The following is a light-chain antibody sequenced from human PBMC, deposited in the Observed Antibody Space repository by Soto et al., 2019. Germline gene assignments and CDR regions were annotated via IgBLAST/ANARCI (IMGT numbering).Light chain of an antibody. CDR2: SNN. V-gene: IGLV1-44*01. J-gene: IGLJ1*01. CDR3: AAWDDSLNGYV. CDR1: SSNIGSNT. Sequence: QSVLTQPPSASGTPGQRVTISCSGSSSNIGSNTVNWYQQLPGTAPKLLIYSNNQRPSGVPDRFSGSKSGTSASLAISGLQSEYEADYYGAAWDDSLNGYVFGSGTKLTVL.